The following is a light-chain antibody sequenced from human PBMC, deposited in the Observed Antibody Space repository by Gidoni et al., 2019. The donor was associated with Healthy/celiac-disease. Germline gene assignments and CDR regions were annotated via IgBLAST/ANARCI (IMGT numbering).Light chain of an antibody. V-gene: IGKV3-15*01. CDR3: QQYNNWPPYT. Sequence: EIVMTQSPATLSVSPGERATLSCRASQSVSSNLAWYQQKPGQAPRLLIYGASTRAPGIPARFSGSGSGTAFTLTISSLLSEDFAVYYCQQYNNWPPYTFGQGTKLEIK. CDR2: GAS. J-gene: IGKJ2*01. CDR1: QSVSSN.